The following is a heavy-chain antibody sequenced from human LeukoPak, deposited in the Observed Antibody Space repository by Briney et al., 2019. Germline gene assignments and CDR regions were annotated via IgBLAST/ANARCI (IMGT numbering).Heavy chain of an antibody. V-gene: IGHV4-59*01. D-gene: IGHD1-14*01. Sequence: SETLSHTCTVSGGSISSDYWSWIRQPPGKGLGWIGHIYYSGSTNYNPPLKSRVTISLDKSKNQFSLKLRSATSANTAVYYGARGTVSEPLRPPSFDYWGQGTLVTVSS. CDR3: ARGTVSEPLRPPSFDY. CDR1: GGSISSDY. CDR2: IYYSGST. J-gene: IGHJ4*02.